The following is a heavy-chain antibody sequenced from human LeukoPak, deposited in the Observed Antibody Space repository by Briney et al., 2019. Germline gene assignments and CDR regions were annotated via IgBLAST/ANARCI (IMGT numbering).Heavy chain of an antibody. CDR3: ARDDRKSFLSKEVLRFLEWPLEGWFDP. V-gene: IGHV1-18*01. CDR2: ISAYNGNT. D-gene: IGHD3-3*01. Sequence: ASVKVSCKASGYTLTSYGISWVRQAPGQGLEWMGWISAYNGNTNYAQKLQGRVTMTTDTSTSTAYMELRSLRSDDTAVYYCARDDRKSFLSKEVLRFLEWPLEGWFDPWGQGTLVTVSS. CDR1: GYTLTSYG. J-gene: IGHJ5*02.